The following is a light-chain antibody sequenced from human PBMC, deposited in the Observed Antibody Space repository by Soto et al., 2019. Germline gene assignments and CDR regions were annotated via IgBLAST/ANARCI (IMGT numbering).Light chain of an antibody. CDR2: EAT. Sequence: QSALTQPASVSGSPGQSITISCTGTSNDVGRYNLVSWYQHHPGKVPKLIIYEATKRPSGVSDRFSGSKSGNTASLTISGLQAADEADYFCCSYAGTTTVLFGGGTQLTVL. J-gene: IGLJ2*01. CDR1: SNDVGRYNL. V-gene: IGLV2-23*01. CDR3: CSYAGTTTVL.